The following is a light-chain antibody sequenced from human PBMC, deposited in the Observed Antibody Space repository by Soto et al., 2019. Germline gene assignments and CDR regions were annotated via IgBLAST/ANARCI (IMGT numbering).Light chain of an antibody. V-gene: IGLV2-14*03. CDR1: NTDIGGYNY. CDR3: SSYRTYLTLEV. J-gene: IGLJ1*01. CDR2: DVS. Sequence: QSALTQPDSVSGSPGESITISCTGTNTDIGGYNYVSWYRQHPGKAPKLVIYDVSSRPSGVSSRFSGSKSGYTASLTISGLQAEGDAHYYCSSYRTYLTLEVFGTGTKVTVL.